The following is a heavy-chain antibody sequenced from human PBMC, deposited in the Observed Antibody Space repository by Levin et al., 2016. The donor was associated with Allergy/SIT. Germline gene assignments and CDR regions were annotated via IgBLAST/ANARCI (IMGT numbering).Heavy chain of an antibody. CDR2: ISVYNGHT. V-gene: IGHV1-18*04. CDR3: ARDHGGLIAPPTGYMDV. Sequence: ASVKVSCKPSGYTFSSYGISWVRQAPGQGLEWMGWISVYNGHTNYAQKFQDRLTLTTDTSTSTAYMELRSLSSDDTAVYYCARDHGGLIAPPTGYMDVWGKGTTVTVSS. D-gene: IGHD2-8*01. CDR1: GYTFSSYG. J-gene: IGHJ6*03.